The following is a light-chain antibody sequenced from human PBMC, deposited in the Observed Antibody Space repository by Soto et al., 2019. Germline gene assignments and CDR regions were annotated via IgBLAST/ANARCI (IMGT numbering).Light chain of an antibody. CDR2: EVT. CDR3: CSYVSSKTYL. CDR1: RLDVGGYNY. Sequence: QSALTQPASVSGSPGQSITISCTGTRLDVGGYNYVSWYQQQPGKAPKLIIYEVTNRPSGVSDRFSGSKSDNTASLTISGLQTEDEADYYCCSYVSSKTYLFGTGTKLT. J-gene: IGLJ1*01. V-gene: IGLV2-14*03.